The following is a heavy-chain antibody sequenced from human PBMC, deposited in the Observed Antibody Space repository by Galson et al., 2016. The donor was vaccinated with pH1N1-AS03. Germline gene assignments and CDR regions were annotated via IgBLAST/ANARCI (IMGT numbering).Heavy chain of an antibody. CDR1: GFTFKTYS. V-gene: IGHV3-21*01. J-gene: IGHJ4*02. Sequence: SLRLSCAASGFTFKTYSMTWVRQAPGKGLEWVSTITSGSNYIYYADSVKGRFTISRDNAKNSLYLHMNSLRPEDTAMYYCARDPYSHGDSWGQGTLVTVSS. D-gene: IGHD2-21*01. CDR3: ARDPYSHGDS. CDR2: ITSGSNYI.